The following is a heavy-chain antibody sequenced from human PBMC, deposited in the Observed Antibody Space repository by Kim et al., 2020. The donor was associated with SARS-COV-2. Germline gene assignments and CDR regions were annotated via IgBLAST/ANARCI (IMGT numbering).Heavy chain of an antibody. J-gene: IGHJ6*01. CDR2: VYRTGNT. CDR1: GDSISSSYSY. Sequence: SETLSLTCSVSGDSISSSYSYWGWIRQSPGQGLEWIGSVYRTGNTFYNPSLKSRVTISVDTSKNQFSLKVTSVTAADTAVYYCARDAGSGWYGDGNGLDV. D-gene: IGHD6-19*01. V-gene: IGHV4-39*07. CDR3: ARDAGSGWYGDGNGLDV.